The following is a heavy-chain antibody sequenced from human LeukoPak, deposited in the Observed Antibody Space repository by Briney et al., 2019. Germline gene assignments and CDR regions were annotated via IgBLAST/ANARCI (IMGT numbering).Heavy chain of an antibody. CDR1: GFSFSSSA. CDR3: ARDRSLGRGVIIHDY. CDR2: VTAGSGHT. V-gene: IGHV3-23*01. J-gene: IGHJ4*02. D-gene: IGHD3-10*01. Sequence: GGSLRLSCTASGFSFSSSAMNWVRQAPGKGLEWVSVVTAGSGHTYYADSVKGRFTSSRDNSKNSLYLQMNSLRAEDTAVYYCARDRSLGRGVIIHDYWGQGTLVTVSS.